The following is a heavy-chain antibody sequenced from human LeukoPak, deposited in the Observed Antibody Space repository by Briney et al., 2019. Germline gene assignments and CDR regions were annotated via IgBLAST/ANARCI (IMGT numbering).Heavy chain of an antibody. CDR2: IDQYGRAK. J-gene: IGHJ4*02. CDR1: GFTFSNYW. Sequence: PGGSLRLSCAASGFTFSNYWMSWVRQAPGKGLEWVASIDQYGRAKYYVDSVRGRFTFSRDNTKSSLHLQMNSLRAEDTAVYYCARADSYGSILDYWGQGTRAIDSS. D-gene: IGHD5-18*01. V-gene: IGHV3-7*04. CDR3: ARADSYGSILDY.